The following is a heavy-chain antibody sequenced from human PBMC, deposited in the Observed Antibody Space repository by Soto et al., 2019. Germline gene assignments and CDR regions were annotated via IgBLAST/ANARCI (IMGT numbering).Heavy chain of an antibody. CDR2: ISAYNGDT. D-gene: IGHD3-3*01. V-gene: IGHV1-18*01. CDR1: GYTFTTYG. Sequence: GASVKVSCKASGYTFTTYGISWVRQAPGQGLEWMGWISAYNGDTKFAQKFQDRVTMTTDTSMSTGYMELRSLRSDDTAVYYCARVSGNFWSGYYNLDLWGQGTLVTVSS. J-gene: IGHJ5*02. CDR3: ARVSGNFWSGYYNLDL.